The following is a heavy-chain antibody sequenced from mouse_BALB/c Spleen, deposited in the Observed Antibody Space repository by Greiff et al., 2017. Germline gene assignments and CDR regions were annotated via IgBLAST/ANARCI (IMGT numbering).Heavy chain of an antibody. Sequence: EVQRVESGGGLVQPGGSRKLSCAASGFTFSSFGMHWVRQAPGMGLEWVAYISSGSSTIYYADTVKGRFTISRDNPKNTLFLQMTSLRSEDTAMYYCARYGSSPYYYAMDYWGQGTSVTVSS. D-gene: IGHD1-1*01. CDR3: ARYGSSPYYYAMDY. V-gene: IGHV5-17*02. J-gene: IGHJ4*01. CDR2: ISSGSSTI. CDR1: GFTFSSFG.